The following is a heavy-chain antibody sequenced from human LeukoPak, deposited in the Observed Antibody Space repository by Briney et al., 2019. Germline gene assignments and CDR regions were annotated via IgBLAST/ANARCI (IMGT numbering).Heavy chain of an antibody. J-gene: IGHJ4*02. CDR3: ARMNYVSSGWGAPFDY. CDR2: ISSSSSTI. V-gene: IGHV3-48*04. CDR1: GFTFSSYS. D-gene: IGHD1-7*01. Sequence: GGSLRLSCAASGFTFSSYSMNWVRQAQGKGLEWVSYISSSSSTIYYADSVKGRFAISRDNAKNSLYLQMNSLRAEDTAVYYCARMNYVSSGWGAPFDYWGQGTLVTVSS.